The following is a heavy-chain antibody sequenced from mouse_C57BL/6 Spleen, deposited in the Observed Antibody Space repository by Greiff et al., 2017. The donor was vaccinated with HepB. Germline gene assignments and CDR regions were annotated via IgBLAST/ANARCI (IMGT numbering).Heavy chain of an antibody. J-gene: IGHJ1*03. CDR3: ARPAYYSNYDYFDV. CDR1: GYTFTSYD. Sequence: LVESGPELVKPGASVKLSCKASGYTFTSYDINWVKQRPGQGLEWIGWIYPRDGSTKYNEKFKGKATLTVDTSSSTAYMELHSLTSEDSAVYFCARPAYYSNYDYFDVWGTGTTVTVSS. V-gene: IGHV1-85*01. D-gene: IGHD2-5*01. CDR2: IYPRDGST.